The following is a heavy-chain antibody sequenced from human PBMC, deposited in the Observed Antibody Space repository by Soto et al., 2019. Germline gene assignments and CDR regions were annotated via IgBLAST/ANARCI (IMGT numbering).Heavy chain of an antibody. D-gene: IGHD1-26*01. Sequence: PSETLSLTCSVSGGSISSGGYYWAWMRQHPGKGLECIGYIYHSGSTNYNPSLKSRVTISVDTSKNQFSLKLSSVTAADTAMYYCAKWEGLGSDYYYYALDVWGQGTTVTVSS. V-gene: IGHV4-31*03. CDR3: AKWEGLGSDYYYYALDV. CDR2: IYHSGST. CDR1: GGSISSGGYY. J-gene: IGHJ6*02.